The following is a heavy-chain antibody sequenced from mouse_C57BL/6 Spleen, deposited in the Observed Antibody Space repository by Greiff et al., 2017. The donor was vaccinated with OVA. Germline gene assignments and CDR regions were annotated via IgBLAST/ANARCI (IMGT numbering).Heavy chain of an antibody. D-gene: IGHD1-1*01. CDR2: IYPGDGDT. Sequence: QVHVKQSGAELVKPGASVKISCKASGYAFSSYWMNWVKQRPGKGLEWIGQIYPGDGDTNYNGKFKGKATLTADKSSSTAYMQLSSLTSEDSAVYFCARGGGYGRYFDVWGTGTTVTVSS. V-gene: IGHV1-80*01. CDR1: GYAFSSYW. J-gene: IGHJ1*03. CDR3: ARGGGYGRYFDV.